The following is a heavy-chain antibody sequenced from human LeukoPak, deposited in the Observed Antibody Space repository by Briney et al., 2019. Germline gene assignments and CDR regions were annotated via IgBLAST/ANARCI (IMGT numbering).Heavy chain of an antibody. D-gene: IGHD5-12*01. CDR1: GGFISSYY. V-gene: IGHV4-59*01. Sequence: SETLSLTCTVSGGFISSYYWSWIRQPPGKGLEWIGYIYYSGSTNYNPSLKSRVTISVDTSKNQFSLKLSSVTAADTAVYYCARRTGVARYYYYYMDVWGKGTAVTVSS. CDR2: IYYSGST. CDR3: ARRTGVARYYYYYMDV. J-gene: IGHJ6*03.